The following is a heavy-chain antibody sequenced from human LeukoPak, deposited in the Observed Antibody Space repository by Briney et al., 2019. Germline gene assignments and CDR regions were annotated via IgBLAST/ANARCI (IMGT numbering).Heavy chain of an antibody. CDR3: ARGNAPLPFDY. CDR2: ISSDGGYI. V-gene: IGHV3-21*01. CDR1: GFTFSTYT. Sequence: GGSLRLSCAGSGFTFSTYTIHGFGRAPGKGWKWVSSISSDGGYIYYADSVKGRFTISRDNAKNSVYLQMKSLRAEDTAVYYCARGNAPLPFDYWGQGTLVTVSS. J-gene: IGHJ4*02. D-gene: IGHD2-2*01.